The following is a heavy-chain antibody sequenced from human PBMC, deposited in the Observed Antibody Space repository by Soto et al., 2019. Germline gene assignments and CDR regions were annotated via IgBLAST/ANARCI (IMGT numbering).Heavy chain of an antibody. J-gene: IGHJ2*01. CDR3: VRVPGL. CDR1: GGSISSGDYS. Sequence: QLQLQESGSGLVKPSQTLSLTCAVSGGSISSGDYSWSWIRQPPGKGLEWIGYIYHSGSSYYNPCLKSRVTISVDRSKNQYSLKLSSVTAADTAVYYCVRVPGLWGRGNLVTVSS. CDR2: IYHSGSS. V-gene: IGHV4-30-2*01.